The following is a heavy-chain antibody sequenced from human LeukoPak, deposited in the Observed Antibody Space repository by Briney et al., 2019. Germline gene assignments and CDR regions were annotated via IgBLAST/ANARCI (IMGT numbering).Heavy chain of an antibody. Sequence: GGSLTLSCAASGFSFSSYSMNWVRQAPGKGLEWVSSISSGSKYIYNADSLKGRFTISRDNAKNSLYLQMNSLRAEDTAVYYCARALSYNYGSMDFWGQGTLVIVSS. D-gene: IGHD5-18*01. V-gene: IGHV3-21*01. CDR3: ARALSYNYGSMDF. J-gene: IGHJ4*02. CDR1: GFSFSSYS. CDR2: ISSGSKYI.